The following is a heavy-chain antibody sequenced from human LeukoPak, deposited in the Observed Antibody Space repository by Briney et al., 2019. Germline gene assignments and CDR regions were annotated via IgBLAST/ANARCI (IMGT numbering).Heavy chain of an antibody. V-gene: IGHV3-21*01. CDR2: ISSTSSHI. D-gene: IGHD1-26*01. CDR3: ARSRGLDA. J-gene: IGHJ6*02. CDR1: GFTFSTYT. Sequence: GGSLRPSCAASGFTFSTYTMNWVRQAPGKGLAWVSSISSTSSHISYADSVQGRFTISRDNAKNSLYLQMNSLRDEDTAVYYCARSRGLDAWGQGTTVTVSS.